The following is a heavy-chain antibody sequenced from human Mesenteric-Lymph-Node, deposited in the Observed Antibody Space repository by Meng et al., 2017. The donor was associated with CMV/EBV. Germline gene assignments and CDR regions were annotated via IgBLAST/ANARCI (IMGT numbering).Heavy chain of an antibody. V-gene: IGHV1-8*01. CDR2: VNPNSGKT. Sequence: ASVKVSCKASGYTFGSYDINWVRQATGQGLEWMGWVNPNSGKTGFAQRFQGRVTMTSSTSIKTAYMELSSLRSEDTAVYYCARTYCSPTNCTTGFDYWGQGTLVTVSS. CDR3: ARTYCSPTNCTTGFDY. J-gene: IGHJ4*02. D-gene: IGHD2-15*01. CDR1: GYTFGSYD.